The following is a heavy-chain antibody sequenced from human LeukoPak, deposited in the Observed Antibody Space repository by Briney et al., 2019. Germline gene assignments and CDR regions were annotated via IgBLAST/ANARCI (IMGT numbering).Heavy chain of an antibody. J-gene: IGHJ4*02. CDR1: GGSISDYY. CDR2: IYYSGST. CDR3: ASHPGVAAADY. Sequence: SETLSLTCTVSGGSISDYYWSWIRQPPGKGLEWIGYIYYSGSTNYNPSLKSRVTVSADTSKNQISLKLTSATAADTAVYYCASHPGVAAADYWGQGTLVTVSS. D-gene: IGHD2-15*01. V-gene: IGHV4-59*08.